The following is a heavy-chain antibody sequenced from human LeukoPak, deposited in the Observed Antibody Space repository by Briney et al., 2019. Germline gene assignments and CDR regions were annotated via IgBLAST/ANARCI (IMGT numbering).Heavy chain of an antibody. J-gene: IGHJ4*02. Sequence: GGSLRLSCAASGFTFSTSGMHWVRQAPGKGLEWLAVILSDESKKFYADSVKGRFTVSRDNSQNTLYLQMNSLRVEDTGVFYCATELLRNAGRDYWGQGTLVTVSS. CDR2: ILSDESKK. D-gene: IGHD1-7*01. CDR1: GFTFSTSG. CDR3: ATELLRNAGRDY. V-gene: IGHV3-30*02.